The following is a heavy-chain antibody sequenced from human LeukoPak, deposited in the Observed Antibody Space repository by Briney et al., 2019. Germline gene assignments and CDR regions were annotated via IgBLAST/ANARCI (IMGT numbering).Heavy chain of an antibody. Sequence: PSETLSLTCTVSGGSISSYYWSWIRQPAGKGLEWIGRIYATGTTNYNPSLKSRVTMSVDTSKNQFSLKLSSVTAADTAVYYCARDVWGPTAFYFDYWGQGTLVTVSS. D-gene: IGHD7-27*01. CDR1: GGSISSYY. J-gene: IGHJ4*02. CDR2: IYATGTT. CDR3: ARDVWGPTAFYFDY. V-gene: IGHV4-4*07.